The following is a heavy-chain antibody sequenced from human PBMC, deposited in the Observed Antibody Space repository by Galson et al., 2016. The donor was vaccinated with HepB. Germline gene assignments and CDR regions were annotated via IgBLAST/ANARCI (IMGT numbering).Heavy chain of an antibody. CDR3: AKDLGFLEWLFFDSYYYYGMDV. J-gene: IGHJ6*02. D-gene: IGHD3-3*01. V-gene: IGHV3-11*01. Sequence: SLRLSCAASGFTFSDYYMSWLRQAPGKGLEWVSYIRSSSNTIYYADSVKGRFTISRDNSKNTLYLQMNSLRAEDTAVYYCAKDLGFLEWLFFDSYYYYGMDVWGQGTTVTVSS. CDR1: GFTFSDYY. CDR2: IRSSSNTI.